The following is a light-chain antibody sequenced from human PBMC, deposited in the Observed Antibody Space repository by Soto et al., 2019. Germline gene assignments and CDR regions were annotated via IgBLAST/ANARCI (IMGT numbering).Light chain of an antibody. J-gene: IGKJ2*01. Sequence: DIQMTQSPYSLSASVGDRVTITCRASQTINSYLNWYQQKPGKAPKLLIYAASSLQSGVPSRFSGSGSGTDFTLISSSLQPEDFATYYCQQGYSSPQYTFGQGTKLDVK. V-gene: IGKV1-39*01. CDR2: AAS. CDR3: QQGYSSPQYT. CDR1: QTINSY.